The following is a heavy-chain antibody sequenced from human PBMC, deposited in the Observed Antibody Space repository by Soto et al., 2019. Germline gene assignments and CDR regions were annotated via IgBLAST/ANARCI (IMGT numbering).Heavy chain of an antibody. J-gene: IGHJ5*02. CDR3: ARGITIFGVAPP. CDR1: GYTFTSYD. Sequence: ASVKVSCKASGYTFTSYDINWVRQATGQGLEWMGWMNPNSGNTGYAQKNQGRDTMTKNTSISTAYMELSSLRSEDTAVYYCARGITIFGVAPPWGQGTLVTVSS. D-gene: IGHD3-3*01. CDR2: MNPNSGNT. V-gene: IGHV1-8*01.